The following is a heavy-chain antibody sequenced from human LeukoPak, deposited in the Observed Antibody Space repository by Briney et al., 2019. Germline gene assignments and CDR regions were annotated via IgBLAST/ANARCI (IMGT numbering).Heavy chain of an antibody. Sequence: PGGSLRLSCAASGFTSSSSAMTWVRQAPGKGLEWVSAFSATGGSPYYAESVKGRFTISRDNSKNTLYLQMNSLRAEDTAIYYCAKARIAAAGTGAFDVWGQGTMVTVSS. CDR3: AKARIAAAGTGAFDV. V-gene: IGHV3-23*01. D-gene: IGHD6-13*01. CDR2: FSATGGSP. CDR1: GFTSSSSA. J-gene: IGHJ3*01.